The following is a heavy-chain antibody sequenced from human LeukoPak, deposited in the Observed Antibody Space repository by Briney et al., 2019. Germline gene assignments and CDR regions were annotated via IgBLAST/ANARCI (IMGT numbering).Heavy chain of an antibody. J-gene: IGHJ4*02. CDR3: AREDGSGSYGY. V-gene: IGHV4-30-2*01. D-gene: IGHD3-10*01. CDR2: IYHSGST. CDR1: GGSISSGGYS. Sequence: PSETLSLTCAVSGGSISSGGYSWSRIRQPPGKGLEWIGYIYHSGSTYYNPSLKSRVTISVDRSKNQFSLKLSSVTAADTAVYYCAREDGSGSYGYWGQGTLVTVSS.